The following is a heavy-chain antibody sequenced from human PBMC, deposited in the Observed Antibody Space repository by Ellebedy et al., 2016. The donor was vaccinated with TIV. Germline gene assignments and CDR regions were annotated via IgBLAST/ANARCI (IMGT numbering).Heavy chain of an antibody. CDR3: ARVGKRGYYYMDV. CDR2: IYSGGST. D-gene: IGHD3-10*01. J-gene: IGHJ6*03. Sequence: GESLKISXVASGLTVSSNFMNWVRQAPGKGLEWVSVIYSGGSTYYADSVKGRFSISRDNSKNTLYLQINTLRAEDTAVYYCARVGKRGYYYMDVWGKGTTATVSS. CDR1: GLTVSSNF. V-gene: IGHV3-53*01.